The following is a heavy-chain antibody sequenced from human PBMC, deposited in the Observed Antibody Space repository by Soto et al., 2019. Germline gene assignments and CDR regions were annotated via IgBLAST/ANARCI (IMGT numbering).Heavy chain of an antibody. D-gene: IGHD2-8*02. CDR3: AKDPSGGLYYFDY. CDR2: INNDGSST. CDR1: GFTFSSYW. Sequence: GGSLRLSCAASGFTFSSYWMHWVRQAPGKGLVWVALINNDGSSTSYADSVKGRFTISRDNAKNTLYLQMNSLRAEDTAVYYCAKDPSGGLYYFDYWGQGTLVTVSS. V-gene: IGHV3-74*01. J-gene: IGHJ4*02.